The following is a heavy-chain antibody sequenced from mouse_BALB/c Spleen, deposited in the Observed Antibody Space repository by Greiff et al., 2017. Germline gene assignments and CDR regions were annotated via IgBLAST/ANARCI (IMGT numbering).Heavy chain of an antibody. CDR2: ISSGGSYT. Sequence: EVKVVESGGGLVKPGGSLKLSCAASGFTFSSYTMSWVRQTPEKRLEWVATISSGGSYTYYPDSVKGRFTISRDNAKNTLYLQMSSLKSEDTAMYYCTRDLGGFDYWGQGTTLTVSS. CDR3: TRDLGGFDY. V-gene: IGHV5-6-4*01. J-gene: IGHJ2*01. CDR1: GFTFSSYT. D-gene: IGHD1-1*02.